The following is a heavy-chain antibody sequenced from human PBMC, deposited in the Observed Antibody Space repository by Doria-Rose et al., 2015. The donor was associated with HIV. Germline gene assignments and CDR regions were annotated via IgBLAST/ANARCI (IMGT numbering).Heavy chain of an antibody. Sequence: VQLQESGGDLVQPGRSLRPSCVGSGFSFESYAMHWVRLAPGKGLEWVAGISWDSGAKGNADSVEGRFTISRDNAKKSVYLEMRSLRPEDTAFYYRAKAPIIGPKYYFYMDVWGKGTSVTVSS. CDR3: AKAPIIGPKYYFYMDV. CDR1: GFSFESYA. V-gene: IGHV3-9*01. CDR2: ISWDSGAK. J-gene: IGHJ6*03. D-gene: IGHD3-3*01.